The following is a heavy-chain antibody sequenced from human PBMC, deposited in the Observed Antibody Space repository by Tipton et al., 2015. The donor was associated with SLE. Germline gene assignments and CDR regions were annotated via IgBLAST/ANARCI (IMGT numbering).Heavy chain of an antibody. CDR1: GGSFSGYY. J-gene: IGHJ3*02. CDR3: ARPGEAYSWDAFDT. Sequence: TLSLTCAVYGGSFSGYYWSWIRQPPGKGLEWIGESHQSGTTNYHPSFKSRVTISVDTSKNQFSLRLSSVTAADTAVYYCARPGEAYSWDAFDTWGQGTMVTVSS. D-gene: IGHD2-21*01. V-gene: IGHV4-34*01. CDR2: SHQSGTT.